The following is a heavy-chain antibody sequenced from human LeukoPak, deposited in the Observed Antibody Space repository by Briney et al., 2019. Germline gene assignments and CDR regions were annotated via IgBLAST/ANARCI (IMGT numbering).Heavy chain of an antibody. CDR1: GGTFSSYA. CDR2: IIPIFGTA. CDR3: ARALTGYYDSSGYYPGGY. V-gene: IGHV1-69*13. D-gene: IGHD3-22*01. Sequence: ASVKVPCKASGGTFSSYAISWVRQAPGQGLEWMGGIIPIFGTANYAQKFQGRVTITADESTSTAYMELSSLRSEDTAVYYCARALTGYYDSSGYYPGGYWGQGTLVTVSS. J-gene: IGHJ4*02.